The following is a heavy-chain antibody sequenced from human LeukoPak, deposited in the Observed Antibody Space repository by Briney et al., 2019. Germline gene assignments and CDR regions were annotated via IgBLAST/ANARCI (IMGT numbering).Heavy chain of an antibody. Sequence: KTSETLSLTCAVSGGSISSGGYSWSWIRQPPGKGLEWIGYIFHSGSTYYNPSLKSRVTISADRSKNQFSLKLSSVTAADTAVYYCARGGGSGGYAPVDYWGQGTLVTVSS. V-gene: IGHV4-30-2*01. CDR2: IFHSGST. D-gene: IGHD5-12*01. CDR3: ARGGGSGGYAPVDY. J-gene: IGHJ4*02. CDR1: GGSISSGGYS.